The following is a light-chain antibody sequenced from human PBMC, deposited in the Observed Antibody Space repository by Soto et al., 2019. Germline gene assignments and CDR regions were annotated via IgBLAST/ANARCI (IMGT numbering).Light chain of an antibody. CDR1: SSNIGNNY. J-gene: IGLJ1*01. CDR3: GTWDSGLSVYV. V-gene: IGLV1-51*01. Sequence: QSVLTQPPSVSAAPGQKVTISCSGSSSNIGNNYVSWYQQLPGTAPKLLIYDNNKRPSGIPDRCSGSKSGTSATLGITGLQTGDEADYYCGTWDSGLSVYVFGTGTKVTVL. CDR2: DNN.